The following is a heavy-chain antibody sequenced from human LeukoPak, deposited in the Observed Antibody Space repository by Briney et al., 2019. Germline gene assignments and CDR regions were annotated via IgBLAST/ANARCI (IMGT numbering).Heavy chain of an antibody. Sequence: GGSLRLSCAVSGFSFSTYSMTWVRQAPGKGLEWVSSISSSSRNTYYADSVRGRFTISRDNAKNSLYLQMNSLRAEDTAVYYCARGGTCGVDIGDYWGQGTLVTVSS. CDR3: ARGGTCGVDIGDY. CDR1: GFSFSTYS. D-gene: IGHD5-12*01. J-gene: IGHJ4*02. CDR2: ISSSSRNT. V-gene: IGHV3-21*01.